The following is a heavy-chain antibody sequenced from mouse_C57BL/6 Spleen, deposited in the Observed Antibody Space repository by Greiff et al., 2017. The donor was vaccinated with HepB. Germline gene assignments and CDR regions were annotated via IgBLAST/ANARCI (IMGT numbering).Heavy chain of an antibody. CDR3: ARPITTVVARYFDV. CDR1: GYTFTSYT. D-gene: IGHD1-1*01. J-gene: IGHJ1*03. CDR2: INPSSGYT. V-gene: IGHV1-4*01. Sequence: QVQLQQSGAELARPGASVKMSCKASGYTFTSYTMHWVKQRPGQGLEWIGYINPSSGYTKYNQKFKDKATLTADKSSSTAYMQLSSLTSEDSAVYYCARPITTVVARYFDVWGTGTTVTVSS.